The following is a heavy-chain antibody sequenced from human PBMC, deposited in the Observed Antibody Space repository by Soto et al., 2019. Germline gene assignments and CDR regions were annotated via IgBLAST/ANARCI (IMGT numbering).Heavy chain of an antibody. CDR3: ARSGSSSPFEVGWFDP. CDR1: GFTFSSYA. V-gene: IGHV3-33*01. Sequence: QVQLVESGGGVVQPGGSLRLSCAASGFTFSSYAMHWVRQAPGKGLEWVAVIWYDGSNNYYADSVQGRFTISRDNSKYTLYLQINSLRAEDTALYYCARSGSSSPFEVGWFDPWGQGTLVTVSS. CDR2: IWYDGSNN. D-gene: IGHD6-6*01. J-gene: IGHJ5*02.